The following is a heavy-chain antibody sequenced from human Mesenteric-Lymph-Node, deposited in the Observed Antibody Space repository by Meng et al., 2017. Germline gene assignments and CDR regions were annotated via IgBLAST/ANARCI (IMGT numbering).Heavy chain of an antibody. Sequence: VQLQGLGPGLGKPFPTPALTFMVFGYSTSSCEYFWSWIRQPPGKGLEWIGYMDYRGSTFYNPSLKSRVTISVDTSKNQFSLKLSSVTAADTAVYFCARGELLWDYWGQGTLVTVSS. CDR1: GYSTSSCEYF. D-gene: IGHD2-2*01. V-gene: IGHV4-30-4*01. CDR3: ARGELLWDY. J-gene: IGHJ4*02. CDR2: MDYRGST.